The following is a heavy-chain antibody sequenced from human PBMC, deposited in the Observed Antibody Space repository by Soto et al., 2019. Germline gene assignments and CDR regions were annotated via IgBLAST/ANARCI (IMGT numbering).Heavy chain of an antibody. CDR3: ARGGRGYTKDDTFDI. V-gene: IGHV3-21*01. CDR2: ISSGSSVI. CDR1: DSTFRSYS. Sequence: EVQLVESGGGLVKPGESLRLSCVASDSTFRSYSMNWVRQAPGRGLEWVSIISSGSSVIFYADSMKGRFTISRDNAKNSLYLQMNSLSAGDTAVYYFARGGRGYTKDDTFDIWGQGTMVTVSS. D-gene: IGHD2-2*02. J-gene: IGHJ3*02.